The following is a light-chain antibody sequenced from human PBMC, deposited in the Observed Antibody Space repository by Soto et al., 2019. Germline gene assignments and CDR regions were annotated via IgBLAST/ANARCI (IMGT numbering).Light chain of an antibody. J-gene: IGKJ4*01. CDR1: QSITGAS. CDR3: QHYDSLLT. CDR2: GVS. Sequence: EVILTQSPGTLSLSPGERATLSCKASQSITGASLAWYQQRPGQPPRLLIYGVSTRATGTPDRFSGSGSGKYFLLTISRLAHDDSAVYCCQHYDSLLTFGQGTKVEIK. V-gene: IGKV3-20*01.